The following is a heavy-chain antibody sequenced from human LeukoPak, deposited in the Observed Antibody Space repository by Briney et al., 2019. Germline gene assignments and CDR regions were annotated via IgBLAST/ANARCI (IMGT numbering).Heavy chain of an antibody. CDR1: GFTFSSYA. Sequence: HPGGSLRLSCAASGFTFSSYAMSWVRQAPGKGLEWVSAISGSGGSTYYADSVKGRFTISRDNSKNTLYLQMNSLRAEDTAVYYCAKRNYGSGSRLLDFDYWGQGTLVTVSS. CDR3: AKRNYGSGSRLLDFDY. CDR2: ISGSGGST. V-gene: IGHV3-23*01. J-gene: IGHJ4*02. D-gene: IGHD3-10*01.